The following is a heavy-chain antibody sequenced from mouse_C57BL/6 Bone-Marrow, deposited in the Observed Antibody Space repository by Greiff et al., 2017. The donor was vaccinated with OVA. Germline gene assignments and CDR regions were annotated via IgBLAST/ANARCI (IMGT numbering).Heavy chain of an antibody. V-gene: IGHV1-69*01. CDR3: ARSITTVGGY. D-gene: IGHD1-1*01. CDR1: GYTFTSYW. J-gene: IGHJ2*01. CDR2: IDPSDSYT. Sequence: VQLQQPGAELVMPGASVKLSCKASGYTFTSYWMHWVKQRPGQGLEWIGEIDPSDSYTNYNQKFKGKSTLTVDKSSSTAYMQLSSLTSEDSAVYYCARSITTVGGYWGQGTTLTVSS.